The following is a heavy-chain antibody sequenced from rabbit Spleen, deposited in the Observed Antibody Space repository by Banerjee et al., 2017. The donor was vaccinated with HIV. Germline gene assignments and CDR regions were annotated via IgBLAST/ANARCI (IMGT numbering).Heavy chain of an antibody. D-gene: IGHD1-1*01. J-gene: IGHJ2*01. CDR2: IYAGSSGAT. Sequence: SLEESGGDLVKAGAFLTLTCTASGFSLSSYYVMCWVRQAPGKGLEWVGCIYAGSSGATLYATWAKGRFTIAKTSSTTLTLQMTSLTAADTATYFCARRDGGSSGYYFKVWGPGTLVSVS. V-gene: IGHV1S40*01. CDR1: GFSLSSYYV. CDR3: ARRDGGSSGYYFKV.